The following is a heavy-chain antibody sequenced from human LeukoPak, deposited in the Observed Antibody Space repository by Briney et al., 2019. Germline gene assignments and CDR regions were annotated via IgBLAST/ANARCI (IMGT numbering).Heavy chain of an antibody. CDR3: ARVRITMIVVGPDY. Sequence: SETLSLTCAVYGGSFSGYYWSWIRQPPGKGLEWIGEINHSGSTNYNPSLKSRVTISVDTSKNQFSLKLSSVTAADTAVYYCARVRITMIVVGPDYWGQGTLVTVSS. CDR1: GGSFSGYY. J-gene: IGHJ4*02. CDR2: INHSGST. V-gene: IGHV4-34*01. D-gene: IGHD3-22*01.